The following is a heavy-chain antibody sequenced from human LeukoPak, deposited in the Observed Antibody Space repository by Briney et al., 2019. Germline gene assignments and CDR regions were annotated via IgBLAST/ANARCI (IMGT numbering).Heavy chain of an antibody. Sequence: GASVKVSCKAARYTFTSYDINWVRQAPGQGLEWMGWMNPDSGNTGCAQKFQGRVTMTRNTSINTAYMELGGLTSDDTAIYFCTRGSHRGYCTTSECYTVDFWGQGTLVSVSS. D-gene: IGHD2-8*01. CDR1: RYTFTSYD. V-gene: IGHV1-8*01. J-gene: IGHJ4*02. CDR3: TRGSHRGYCTTSECYTVDF. CDR2: MNPDSGNT.